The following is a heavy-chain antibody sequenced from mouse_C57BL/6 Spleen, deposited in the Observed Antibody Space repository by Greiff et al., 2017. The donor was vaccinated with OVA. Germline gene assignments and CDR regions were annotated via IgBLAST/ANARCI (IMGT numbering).Heavy chain of an antibody. CDR2: IHPNSGST. V-gene: IGHV1-64*01. CDR1: GYTFTSYW. J-gene: IGHJ4*01. D-gene: IGHD1-1*01. CDR3: ARSPKGSNNAMDY. Sequence: QVHVKQSGAELVKPGASVKLSCKASGYTFTSYWMHWVKQRPGQGLEWIGMIHPNSGSTNYNEKFKSKATLTVDKSSSTAYMQLSSLTSEDSAVYYCARSPKGSNNAMDYWGQGTSVTVSS.